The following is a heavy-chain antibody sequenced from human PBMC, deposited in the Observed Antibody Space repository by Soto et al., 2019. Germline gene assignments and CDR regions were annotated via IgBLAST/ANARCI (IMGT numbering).Heavy chain of an antibody. CDR1: GFTFSSYA. CDR2: ISYDGSNK. V-gene: IGHV3-30-3*01. D-gene: IGHD3-16*01. J-gene: IGHJ5*02. CDR3: DRGGRRNWNWFDP. Sequence: QVQLVESGGGVVQPGRSLRLSCAASGFTFSSYAMHWVRQAPGKGLEWVAVISYDGSNKYYADSVKGRFTISRDNSKNTLYLQMNSLRAEDTAVYYCDRGGRRNWNWFDPWGQGTLVTVSS.